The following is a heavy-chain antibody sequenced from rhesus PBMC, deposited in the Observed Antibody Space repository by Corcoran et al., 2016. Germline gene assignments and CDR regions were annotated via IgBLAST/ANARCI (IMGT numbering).Heavy chain of an antibody. D-gene: IGHD3-3*01. CDR2: ISGSSGST. Sequence: QVQVQESGPGLVKPSETLSLTCAVSGSSISSSNGWGWIRKPPGKGLEWIGYISGSSGSTYYNPSLKSRVTISKDTSKNQFSLKLSSVTAADTAVYYCAGDPSLGGLDSWGQGVVVTVSS. V-gene: IGHV4S19*01. CDR3: AGDPSLGGLDS. CDR1: GSSISSSNG. J-gene: IGHJ6*01.